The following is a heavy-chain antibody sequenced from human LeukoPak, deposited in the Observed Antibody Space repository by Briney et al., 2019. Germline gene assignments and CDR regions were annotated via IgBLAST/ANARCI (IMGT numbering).Heavy chain of an antibody. V-gene: IGHV3-23*01. CDR2: ISGSGGST. CDR1: GFTFSSYG. Sequence: GGSLRLSCAASGFTFSSYGMSWVRQAPGKGLELVSAISGSGGSTYYADSVKGRFTISRDNSKNTLYLQMNSLRAEDTAVYYCAKSGLRYFDWLSPYAFDIWGQGTMVTVSS. D-gene: IGHD3-9*01. J-gene: IGHJ3*02. CDR3: AKSGLRYFDWLSPYAFDI.